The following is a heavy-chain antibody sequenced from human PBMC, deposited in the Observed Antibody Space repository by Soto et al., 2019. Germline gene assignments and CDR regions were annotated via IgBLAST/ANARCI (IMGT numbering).Heavy chain of an antibody. Sequence: PGGSLRLSCAASGFTFRSYGMHWVRQAPGKGLEWLAVISYDGSNKYYADSVKGRFTISRDNSKNTLYLQMNSLRAEDTAVYYCAKDQSSLWANFDYWGQGTLVTVSS. CDR2: ISYDGSNK. D-gene: IGHD6-13*01. CDR1: GFTFRSYG. CDR3: AKDQSSLWANFDY. V-gene: IGHV3-30*18. J-gene: IGHJ4*02.